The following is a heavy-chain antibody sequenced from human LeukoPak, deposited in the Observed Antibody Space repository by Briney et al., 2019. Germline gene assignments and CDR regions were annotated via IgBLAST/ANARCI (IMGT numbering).Heavy chain of an antibody. J-gene: IGHJ4*02. V-gene: IGHV3-23*01. CDR1: GFTFSSYA. CDR2: ISGSGGST. D-gene: IGHD3-3*01. Sequence: GGSLRLSCAASGFTFSSYAMSWVRQAPGKGLEWVSAISGSGGSTYYADSVKGRFTISRDNSKNTLYLQMNSLRAEDTAVYYCAKLLPESVYYDFWSGYYTWYFDYWGQGTLVTVSS. CDR3: AKLLPESVYYDFWSGYYTWYFDY.